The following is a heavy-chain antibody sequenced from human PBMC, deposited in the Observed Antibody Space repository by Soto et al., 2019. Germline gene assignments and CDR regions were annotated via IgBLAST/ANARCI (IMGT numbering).Heavy chain of an antibody. Sequence: QVQLQESGPGLVKPSQTLSLTCTVSGGSISSGNYYWSWIRQPPGKGLEWIGHIYYRGSTDYNPSLKSRVTMSVDTSKNQFSLKLSSVTAADTAVYYCARDDPSSWFFDYWGQGALVTVSS. CDR3: ARDDPSSWFFDY. CDR2: IYYRGST. D-gene: IGHD6-13*01. CDR1: GGSISSGNYY. V-gene: IGHV4-30-4*01. J-gene: IGHJ4*02.